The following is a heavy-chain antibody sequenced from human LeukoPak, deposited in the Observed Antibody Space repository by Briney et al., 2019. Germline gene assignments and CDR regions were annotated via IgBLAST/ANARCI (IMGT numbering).Heavy chain of an antibody. D-gene: IGHD2/OR15-2a*01. CDR2: IYSSGGGGTT. CDR1: GITVSSNY. CDR3: ARWYCTNTNCYYDF. Sequence: GGSLGLSCAASGITVSSNYMSWVRQAPGKGLEWVSVIYSSGGGGTTFYADYVKGRFTISRDRSKNTLYLQMDSLRAEDTAVYYCARWYCTNTNCYYDFWGRGTLVTVSS. J-gene: IGHJ4*02. V-gene: IGHV3-53*01.